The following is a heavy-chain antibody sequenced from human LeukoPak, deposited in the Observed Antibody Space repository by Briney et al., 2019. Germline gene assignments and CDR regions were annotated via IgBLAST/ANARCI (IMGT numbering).Heavy chain of an antibody. D-gene: IGHD1-26*01. CDR1: GGTFIHYA. V-gene: IGHV1-69*13. Sequence: SVKVSCKVSGGTFIHYAISWVRQAPGQGLEWMGGIIPIFGTANYAQKFQGRVTITADESTSTAYMELSSLRSEDTAVYYCARGVGATDHFDYWSQGTLVTVSS. J-gene: IGHJ4*02. CDR3: ARGVGATDHFDY. CDR2: IIPIFGTA.